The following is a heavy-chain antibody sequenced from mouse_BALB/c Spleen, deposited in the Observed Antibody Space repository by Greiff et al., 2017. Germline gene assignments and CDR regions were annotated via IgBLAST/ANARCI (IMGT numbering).Heavy chain of an antibody. D-gene: IGHD2-3*01. Sequence: QVQLQQSGPELVKPGASVKISCKASGYSFTSYYIHWVKQRPGQGLEWIGWIFPGSGNTKYNEKFKGKATLTADTSSSTAYMQLSSLTSEDSAVYFCAHYDGYSLDYWGQGTSVTVSS. CDR1: GYSFTSYY. CDR3: AHYDGYSLDY. J-gene: IGHJ4*01. V-gene: IGHV1-66*01. CDR2: IFPGSGNT.